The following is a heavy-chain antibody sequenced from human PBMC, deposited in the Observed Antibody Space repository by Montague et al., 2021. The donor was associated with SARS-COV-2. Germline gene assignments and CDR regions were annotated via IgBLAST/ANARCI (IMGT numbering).Heavy chain of an antibody. D-gene: IGHD3-10*01. Sequence: SLRLSCAASGFTFSSYAMHWVRQAPGKELEWVAVISYDGSNKYYVDSVKGRFTISRDNSKNTLYLQMNSLRAEDTAVYYCARVLDYYGSGSYPLHYYYGMDVWGQGTTVTVSS. J-gene: IGHJ6*02. CDR3: ARVLDYYGSGSYPLHYYYGMDV. CDR1: GFTFSSYA. V-gene: IGHV3-30*04. CDR2: ISYDGSNK.